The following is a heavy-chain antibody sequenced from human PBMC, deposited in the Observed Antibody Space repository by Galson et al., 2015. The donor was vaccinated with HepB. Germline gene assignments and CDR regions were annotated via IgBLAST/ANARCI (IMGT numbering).Heavy chain of an antibody. V-gene: IGHV3-30-3*01. CDR1: GFTFSSYA. J-gene: IGHJ3*02. D-gene: IGHD6-13*01. CDR3: EGIARWGDAFDI. CDR2: ISYDGSNK. Sequence: SLRLSCAASGFTFSSYAMHWVRQAPGKGLEWVAVISYDGSNKYYADSVKGRFTISRDNSKNTLYLQMNSLRAEDTAVYYCEGIARWGDAFDIWGQGTMVTVSS.